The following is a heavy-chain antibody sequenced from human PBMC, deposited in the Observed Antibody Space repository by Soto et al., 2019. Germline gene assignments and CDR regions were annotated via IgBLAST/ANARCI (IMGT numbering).Heavy chain of an antibody. CDR2: ISDSGGRT. CDR1: GFTFNTYA. Sequence: EVQLWESGGGLVQPGGSLSVSCAASGFTFNTYAMSWVRQAPGKGLEWVSGISDSGGRTYYADSVKGRFTISRDNSKNTLYLQMNSLRAEDTAVYYCAKDFWSGYYFYFYMDVWGKGTTVTV. CDR3: AKDFWSGYYFYFYMDV. V-gene: IGHV3-23*01. J-gene: IGHJ6*03. D-gene: IGHD3-3*01.